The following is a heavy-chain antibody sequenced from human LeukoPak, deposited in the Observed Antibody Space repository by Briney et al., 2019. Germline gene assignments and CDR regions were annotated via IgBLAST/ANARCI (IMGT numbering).Heavy chain of an antibody. Sequence: GGSLRLSCAASGFTFSDYYMTWVRQAPGKGLEWVANIKQDGSEKNYVDSVKGRFTISRDNAKNSLYLQMNSLRAEDTAVYYCARRAYYYDSRDQGYAFDIWGQGTMVTVSS. J-gene: IGHJ3*02. CDR1: GFTFSDYY. D-gene: IGHD3-22*01. CDR2: IKQDGSEK. V-gene: IGHV3-7*01. CDR3: ARRAYYYDSRDQGYAFDI.